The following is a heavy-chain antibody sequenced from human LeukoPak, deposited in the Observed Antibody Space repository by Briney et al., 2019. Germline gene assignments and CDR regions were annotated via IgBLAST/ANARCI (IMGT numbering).Heavy chain of an antibody. Sequence: GASVKISCKASGGTFSSYTISWVRQAPGQGLEWMGRIIPTLGIANYAQKFQGRVTITADKSTSTAHMELSSLRSEDTAVYYCAVAATPVLNPSAEYFQHWGQGTLVTVSS. D-gene: IGHD2-15*01. CDR1: GGTFSSYT. CDR3: AVAATPVLNPSAEYFQH. V-gene: IGHV1-69*02. CDR2: IIPTLGIA. J-gene: IGHJ1*01.